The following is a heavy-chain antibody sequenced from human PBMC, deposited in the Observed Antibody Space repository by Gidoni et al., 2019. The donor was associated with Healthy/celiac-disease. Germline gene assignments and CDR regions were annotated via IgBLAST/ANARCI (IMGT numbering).Heavy chain of an antibody. J-gene: IGHJ5*02. D-gene: IGHD2-8*02. CDR3: ARGIYTGGYGWFDP. CDR2: IYTSGST. Sequence: QVQLQESGPGLVKPSQTLSLTCTVSGGSISSGSYYWSWIRQPAGKGLEWIGRIYTSGSTNYNPSLKSRVTISVDTSKNQFSLKLSSVTAADTAVYYCARGIYTGGYGWFDPWGQGTLVTVSS. V-gene: IGHV4-61*02. CDR1: GGSISSGSYY.